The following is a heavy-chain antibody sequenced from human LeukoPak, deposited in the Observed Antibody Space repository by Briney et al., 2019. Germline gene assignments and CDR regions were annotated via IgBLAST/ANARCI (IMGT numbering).Heavy chain of an antibody. D-gene: IGHD3-22*01. CDR1: GAALSEYY. CDR2: VAHKGPTVYSPTLNR. V-gene: IGHV4-34*01. Sequence: SETLSLTCAVYGAALSEYYWSWIRQSPGKGLEWIGEVAHKGPTVYSPTLNRKYNPSFKSRVTMSVDPSKNQFSLKLTSVTVTDTATYYCVRQGTNSGYYLLDYWGQGHLVIVSS. J-gene: IGHJ4*02. CDR3: VRQGTNSGYYLLDY.